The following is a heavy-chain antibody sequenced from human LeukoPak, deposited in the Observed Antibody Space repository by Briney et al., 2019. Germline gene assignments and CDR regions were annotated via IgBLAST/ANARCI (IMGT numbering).Heavy chain of an antibody. J-gene: IGHJ4*02. V-gene: IGHV3-21*01. Sequence: GGSLRLSCAASGFIFSSYAMSWVRQAPGKGLEWVSSIGSSSNYIDYADSVKGRFTISRDNAKNSLYLQMNSLRAEDTAVYYCARDESGSYSNDYWGQGTLVTVSS. CDR1: GFIFSSYA. CDR2: IGSSSNYI. D-gene: IGHD1-26*01. CDR3: ARDESGSYSNDY.